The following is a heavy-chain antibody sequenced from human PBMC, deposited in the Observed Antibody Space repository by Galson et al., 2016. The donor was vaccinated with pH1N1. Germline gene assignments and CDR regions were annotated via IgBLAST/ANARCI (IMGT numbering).Heavy chain of an antibody. CDR1: GFTFTSYA. CDR2: ILYDGTNE. D-gene: IGHD5-12*01. V-gene: IGHV3-30*04. J-gene: IGHJ4*02. Sequence: SLRLSCAASGFTFTSYAMRWVRQAPGKGLEWVAVILYDGTNEYYADSVKGRFTISRGKTQSTVYLQMNSLRTEDTAVYYCARDSEYSGHEGFHWAQGTLVIVSS. CDR3: ARDSEYSGHEGFH.